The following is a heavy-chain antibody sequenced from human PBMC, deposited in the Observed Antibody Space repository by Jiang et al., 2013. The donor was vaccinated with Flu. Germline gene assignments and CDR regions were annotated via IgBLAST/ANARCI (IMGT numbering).Heavy chain of an antibody. CDR3: AKDPQYYEFWSAVLYGMDV. CDR2: ISDSGDSK. V-gene: IGHV3-23*01. CDR1: GFTFSTSA. J-gene: IGHJ6*02. D-gene: IGHD3-3*01. Sequence: VQLLESGGGLVQPGGSLRLSCAASGFTFSTSAMSWVRQAPGKGLEWISAISDSGDSKYHADSVRGRFTISRDNSKNTLYLQMNSLRAEDTAVYYCAKDPQYYEFWSAVLYGMDVWGQGTTVIVSS.